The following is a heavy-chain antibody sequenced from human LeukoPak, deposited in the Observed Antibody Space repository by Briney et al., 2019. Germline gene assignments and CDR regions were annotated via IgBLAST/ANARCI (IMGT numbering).Heavy chain of an antibody. CDR1: RDIVSSNSAA. V-gene: IGHV6-1*01. Sequence: SQTLSLTCAISRDIVSSNSAARNWIRQSPSRGLEWLGRTYYRSKWYNDYAVSVKSRKTINPDTSRSQFSLQLDSVTPEDTAVYFCARGYCSSSSCYRYYYYGMDVWGQGTTVTVSS. J-gene: IGHJ6*02. D-gene: IGHD2-2*01. CDR2: TYYRSKWYN. CDR3: ARGYCSSSSCYRYYYYGMDV.